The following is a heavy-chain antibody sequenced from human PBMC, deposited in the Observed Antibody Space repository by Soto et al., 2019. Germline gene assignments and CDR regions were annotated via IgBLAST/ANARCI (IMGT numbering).Heavy chain of an antibody. CDR2: ISGSGGST. V-gene: IGHV3-23*01. CDR3: AKDKRRGSGWPLDY. Sequence: EVQLLESGGGLVQPGGSLRLSCAASGFTFSSYAMSWVRQAPGKGLEWVSAISGSGGSTYYADSVKGRFTISRDNSKHTLYLQMNSLRAEDTAVYYCAKDKRRGSGWPLDYWGQGTLVTVSS. D-gene: IGHD6-19*01. CDR1: GFTFSSYA. J-gene: IGHJ4*02.